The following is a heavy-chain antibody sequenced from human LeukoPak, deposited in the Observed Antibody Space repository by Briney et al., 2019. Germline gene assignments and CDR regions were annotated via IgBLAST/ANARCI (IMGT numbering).Heavy chain of an antibody. J-gene: IGHJ4*02. Sequence: ASVKVSCKASGGTFSSYAISWVRQAPGQGLEWMGRIIPILGIANYAQKFQGRVTITADKSTSTAYMELSSLRSEDTAVYYCASGPPPVVAATAAHYFDYWGQGTLVTVSS. V-gene: IGHV1-69*04. CDR1: GGTFSSYA. CDR2: IIPILGIA. D-gene: IGHD2-15*01. CDR3: ASGPPPVVAATAAHYFDY.